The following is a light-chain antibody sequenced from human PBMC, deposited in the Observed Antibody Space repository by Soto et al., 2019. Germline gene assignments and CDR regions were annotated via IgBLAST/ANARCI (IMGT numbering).Light chain of an antibody. CDR1: QSIRSF. Sequence: DIPMTQSPSSLSASVGDRVTITCRASQSIRSFLNWYQQIPGKAPNLLIYAASSLQSGVPSRFSGSGSGTDFTLTISSLQPEDFATYYCQQNYSPQVTFGQGTKLDIK. V-gene: IGKV1-39*01. CDR3: QQNYSPQVT. J-gene: IGKJ2*01. CDR2: AAS.